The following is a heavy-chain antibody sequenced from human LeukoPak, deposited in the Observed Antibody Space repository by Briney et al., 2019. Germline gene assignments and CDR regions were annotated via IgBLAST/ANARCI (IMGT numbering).Heavy chain of an antibody. Sequence: PGGSLRLSCAASGFTFSSYSMNWVRQAPGKGLEWVGFIRSKAYGGTTEYAASVKGRFTISRDDSKSIAYLQMNSLKTEDTAVYYCTRSMVNRNRYWYFDLWGRGTLVTVSS. CDR1: GFTFSSYS. J-gene: IGHJ2*01. CDR3: TRSMVNRNRYWYFDL. CDR2: IRSKAYGGTT. D-gene: IGHD5-18*01. V-gene: IGHV3-49*04.